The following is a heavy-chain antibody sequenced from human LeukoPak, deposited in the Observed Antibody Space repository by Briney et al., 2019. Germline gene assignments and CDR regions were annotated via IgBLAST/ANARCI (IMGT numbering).Heavy chain of an antibody. CDR3: ARGFHYDFWSGYFGRVWFDP. CDR2: IYYSGST. J-gene: IGHJ5*02. V-gene: IGHV4-30-4*08. D-gene: IGHD3-3*01. CDR1: GGSISSGSYY. Sequence: KSSETLSLTCTVSGGSISSGSYYWSWIRQPPGKGLEWIGYIYYSGSTYYNPSLKSRVTISVDTSKNQFSLKLSSVTAADTAVYYCARGFHYDFWSGYFGRVWFDPWGQGALVTVSS.